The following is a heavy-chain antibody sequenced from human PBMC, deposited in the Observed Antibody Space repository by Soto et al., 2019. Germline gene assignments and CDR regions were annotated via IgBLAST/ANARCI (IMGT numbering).Heavy chain of an antibody. V-gene: IGHV3-30*03. CDR2: ISYDGSNK. J-gene: IGHJ4*02. D-gene: IGHD3-10*01. CDR3: AGYGSGRHFDY. CDR1: GFTFSSYG. Sequence: QVQLVESGGGVVQPGRSLKVACAASGFTFSSYGMRWVRQAPGKGLEWVAVISYDGSNKYYADSVKGRFTISRDNSKNTLYLEMNSLRAEDTAVYYRAGYGSGRHFDYWGQGTLVTVSS.